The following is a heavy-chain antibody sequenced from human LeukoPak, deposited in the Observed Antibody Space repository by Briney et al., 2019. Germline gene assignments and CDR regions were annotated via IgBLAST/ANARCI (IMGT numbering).Heavy chain of an antibody. Sequence: PGGSLRLSCAASGFTVSSNYMSWVRQAPGKGLEWVAVISYDGSNKYYADSVKGRFTISRDNSKNTLYLQMNSLRAEDTAVYYCAKDLHGSYFDYWGQGTLVTVSS. CDR3: AKDLHGSYFDY. J-gene: IGHJ4*02. V-gene: IGHV3-30*18. CDR1: GFTVSSNY. D-gene: IGHD1-26*01. CDR2: ISYDGSNK.